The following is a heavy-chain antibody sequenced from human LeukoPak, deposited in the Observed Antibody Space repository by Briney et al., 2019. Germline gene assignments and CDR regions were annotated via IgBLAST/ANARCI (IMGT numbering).Heavy chain of an antibody. V-gene: IGHV5-51*01. CDR3: ARTYYYGSGSYRAFDY. CDR1: GYIFTSYW. J-gene: IGHJ4*02. CDR2: IYPGDSDT. Sequence: NLGESLQISCKGSGYIFTSYWIGWVRQLPGKGLEWMGIIYPGDSDTRYSPSFQGQVTISADKSISTAYLQWSSLKASDTAMYYCARTYYYGSGSYRAFDYWGQGTLVTVSS. D-gene: IGHD3-10*01.